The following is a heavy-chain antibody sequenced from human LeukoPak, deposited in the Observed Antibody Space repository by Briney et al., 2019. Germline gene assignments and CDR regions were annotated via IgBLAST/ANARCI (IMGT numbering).Heavy chain of an antibody. Sequence: GASVKVSCKASGGTFSSYATSWLRQAPGQGLEWMGGIIPIFGTANYAQKFQGRVTITADESTSTAYMELSSLRSEDTAVYYCARGEWRELVYANWGQGTLVTVSS. V-gene: IGHV1-69*13. CDR3: ARGEWRELVYAN. J-gene: IGHJ4*02. D-gene: IGHD1-26*01. CDR1: GGTFSSYA. CDR2: IIPIFGTA.